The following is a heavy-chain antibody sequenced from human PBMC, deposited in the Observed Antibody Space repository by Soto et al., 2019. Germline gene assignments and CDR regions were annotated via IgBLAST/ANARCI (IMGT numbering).Heavy chain of an antibody. CDR1: GFTFSSYS. Sequence: EVQLVESGGGLVQPGGSLRLSCAASGFTFSSYSMNWVRQAPGKGLEWVSYISSSSSTIYYADSVKGRFTISRDNAKNSLYLQMNSLRAEDTAVYYCASGTRDYGDYVLYYYYYYYYMDVWGKGTTVTVSS. CDR2: ISSSSSTI. D-gene: IGHD4-17*01. J-gene: IGHJ6*03. CDR3: ASGTRDYGDYVLYYYYYYYYMDV. V-gene: IGHV3-48*01.